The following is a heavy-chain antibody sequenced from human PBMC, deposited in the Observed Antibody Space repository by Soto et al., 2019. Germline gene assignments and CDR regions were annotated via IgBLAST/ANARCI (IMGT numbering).Heavy chain of an antibody. J-gene: IGHJ4*02. CDR2: ISAYNGNT. CDR1: GYTFTSYG. V-gene: IGHV1-18*01. CDR3: ARDYFREGYCSSTSCSFFDY. Sequence: ASVKVSCKASGYTFTSYGISWVRQAPGQGLEWMGWISAYNGNTNYAQKLQGRVTMTTDTSTSTAYMELRSLRSDDTAVYYCARDYFREGYCSSTSCSFFDYWGQGPLVTVSS. D-gene: IGHD2-2*01.